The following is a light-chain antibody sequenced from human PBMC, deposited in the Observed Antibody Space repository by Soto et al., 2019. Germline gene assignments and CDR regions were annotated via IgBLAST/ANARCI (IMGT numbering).Light chain of an antibody. CDR1: QDISRY. CDR2: DGS. Sequence: DIQMTQSPSTLSASVGDRVTITCRASQDISRYLAWYQQKSGKAPELLMYDGSTLNSGVPSRFSGSSSGTEFTLTIGSLQPDDYATYYCQQHSTSPVTFGGGTKVEIK. J-gene: IGKJ4*01. CDR3: QQHSTSPVT. V-gene: IGKV1-5*01.